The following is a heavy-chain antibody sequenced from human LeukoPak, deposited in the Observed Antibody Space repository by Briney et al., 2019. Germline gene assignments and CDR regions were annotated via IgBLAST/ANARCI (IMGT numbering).Heavy chain of an antibody. V-gene: IGHV4-59*01. CDR1: GGSISSYY. D-gene: IGHD3-10*01. J-gene: IGHJ5*02. Sequence: SETLSLTCTVSGGSISSYYWSWTRQPPGKGLEWIGYIYYSGSTNYNPSLKSRVTISVDTSKNQFSLKLSSVTAADTAVYYCARASRGFGELYRPYNWFDPWGQGTLVTVSS. CDR3: ARASRGFGELYRPYNWFDP. CDR2: IYYSGST.